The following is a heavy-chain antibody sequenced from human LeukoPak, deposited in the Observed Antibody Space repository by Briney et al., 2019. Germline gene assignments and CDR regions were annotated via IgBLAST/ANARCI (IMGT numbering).Heavy chain of an antibody. D-gene: IGHD3-10*01. J-gene: IGHJ6*02. CDR2: IAAYQGKI. CDR1: GYTFTSHG. Sequence: ASVKVSCKPSGYTFTSHGISWVRQAPGQGLEWVGWIAAYQGKIAYAQKFQGRVTMTTDTTTNTAYMELRSLRSDDTAVYYCARDGLEYGSGNFYSIGIDVWGQGTTVTVSS. V-gene: IGHV1-18*01. CDR3: ARDGLEYGSGNFYSIGIDV.